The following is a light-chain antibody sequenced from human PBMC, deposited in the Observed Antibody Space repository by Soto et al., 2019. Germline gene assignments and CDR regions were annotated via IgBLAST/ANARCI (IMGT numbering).Light chain of an antibody. V-gene: IGLV2-14*01. CDR3: SSYTSSSTLYVV. J-gene: IGLJ2*01. Sequence: QSVLTQPASVSGSPGQSITISCTGTSSDVGGYNYVSWYQQHPGKAPKLMIYDVSNRPSGVSNRFSGSKSGNTASLTISGLKAEDEAEYYCSSYTSSSTLYVVFGGGTKLTVL. CDR2: DVS. CDR1: SSDVGGYNY.